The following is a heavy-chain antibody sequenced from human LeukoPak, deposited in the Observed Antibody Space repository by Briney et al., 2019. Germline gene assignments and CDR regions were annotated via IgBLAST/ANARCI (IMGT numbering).Heavy chain of an antibody. V-gene: IGHV3-53*01. CDR3: ARGSVYYQYGMDV. J-gene: IGHJ6*02. CDR1: GFTVSSNY. CDR2: IYSGGST. Sequence: GGSLRLSCAASGFTVSSNYMSWVRQAPGKGLEWVSVIYSGGSTYYADSVKGRFTISRDNSKNTLFLQMNSLRAEDTAVYYCARGSVYYQYGMDVWGQGTTVTVSS.